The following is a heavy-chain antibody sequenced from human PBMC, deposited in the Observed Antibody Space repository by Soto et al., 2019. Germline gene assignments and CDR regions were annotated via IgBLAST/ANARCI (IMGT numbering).Heavy chain of an antibody. D-gene: IGHD3-22*01. CDR2: ISGSGAGT. CDR3: AKSTAQYYDISAYDY. CDR1: GFTFSSYA. V-gene: IGHV3-23*01. Sequence: GGSLRLSCAASGFTFSSYAMSWVRQAPGKGLEWVSGISGSGAGTQYADSVKGRFTISRDDSKNTLFLQMNSLRAEDSAVFYCAKSTAQYYDISAYDYWGQGTLVTVSS. J-gene: IGHJ4*02.